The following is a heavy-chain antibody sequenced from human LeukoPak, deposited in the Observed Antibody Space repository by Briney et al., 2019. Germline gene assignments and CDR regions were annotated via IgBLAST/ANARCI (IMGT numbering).Heavy chain of an antibody. D-gene: IGHD7-27*01. Sequence: GRSLRLSCAASGFTFDDYAMHWVRQAPGKGLEWVAGISWDRGSIGYADSVKGRFTISRDKAKNSLYLQMNSLRAEDTALYYCVKDILGNPEGSASFDYWGQGTLVTVSS. CDR2: ISWDRGSI. J-gene: IGHJ4*02. CDR1: GFTFDDYA. V-gene: IGHV3-9*01. CDR3: VKDILGNPEGSASFDY.